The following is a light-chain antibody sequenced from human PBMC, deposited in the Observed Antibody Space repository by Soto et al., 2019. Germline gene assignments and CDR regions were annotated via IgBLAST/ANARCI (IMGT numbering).Light chain of an antibody. CDR1: QGIRND. Sequence: AIQMTQSPSSLSASVGARVTITCRASQGIRNDLGWYQQKPGKAPKLLIYAASSLQSGVPSRFSGSGSGTDFTLTISSLQTEDFATSYCLQDYNYPYTFGQGTKLEIK. J-gene: IGKJ2*01. CDR2: AAS. CDR3: LQDYNYPYT. V-gene: IGKV1-6*01.